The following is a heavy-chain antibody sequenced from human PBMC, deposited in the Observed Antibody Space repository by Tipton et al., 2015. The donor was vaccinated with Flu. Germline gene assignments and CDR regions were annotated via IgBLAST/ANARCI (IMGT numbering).Heavy chain of an antibody. CDR1: GGSLSGYY. CDR3: ARGQGNSGWRYFDY. J-gene: IGHJ4*02. V-gene: IGHV4-4*07. D-gene: IGHD6-19*01. Sequence: TLSLTCNVSGGSLSGYYWSWIRQPAGKGLEWIGRIYTSGNTNYSPSLKSRVTMSVDTSKNQFSLKLSSMTAADTAVYYCARGQGNSGWRYFDYRGQGTLVTVSS. CDR2: IYTSGNT.